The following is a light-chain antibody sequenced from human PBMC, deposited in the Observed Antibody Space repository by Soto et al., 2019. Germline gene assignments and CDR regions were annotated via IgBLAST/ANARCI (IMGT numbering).Light chain of an antibody. CDR2: AAS. J-gene: IGKJ1*01. CDR1: QGIYNY. V-gene: IGKV1-27*01. Sequence: DIQMTQSPSSLSASVGDRVTITCRASQGIYNYLAWYQQRPGKVPKLLIYAASTLQSGGPSRFSGSGSGADFTLTISSLQPEDVETFYCQHYHSAPPTFGQGTRVEIK. CDR3: QHYHSAPPT.